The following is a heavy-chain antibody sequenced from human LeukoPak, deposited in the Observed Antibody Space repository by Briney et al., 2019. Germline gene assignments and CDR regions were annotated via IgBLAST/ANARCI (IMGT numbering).Heavy chain of an antibody. CDR1: GGTFSSYA. D-gene: IGHD5-18*01. V-gene: IGHV1-69*05. CDR3: ARVWGRGYSYGYFDY. CDR2: IIPIFGTA. Sequence: SVKVSCKASGGTFSSYAISWVRQAPGQGLEWMGGIIPIFGTANYAQKFQGRVTITTVESTSTAYMELSSLRSEDTAVYYCARVWGRGYSYGYFDYWGQGTLVTVSS. J-gene: IGHJ4*02.